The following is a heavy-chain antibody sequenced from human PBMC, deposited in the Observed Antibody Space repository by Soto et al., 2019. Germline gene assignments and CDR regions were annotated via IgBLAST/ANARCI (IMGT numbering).Heavy chain of an antibody. CDR2: ISYDGSNK. D-gene: IGHD4-17*01. V-gene: IGHV3-30-3*01. CDR3: ARGESTVTTFDAFDI. J-gene: IGHJ3*02. CDR1: GFTFSSYA. Sequence: GGSLRLSCAASGFTFSSYAMHWVRQAPGKGLEWVAVISYDGSNKYYADSVKGRFTISRDNFKNTLYLQMNSLRAEDTAVYYCARGESTVTTFDAFDIWGQGTMVTVSS.